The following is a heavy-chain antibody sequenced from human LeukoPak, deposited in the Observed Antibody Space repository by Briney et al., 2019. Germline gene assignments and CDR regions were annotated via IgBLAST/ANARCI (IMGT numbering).Heavy chain of an antibody. CDR1: GGTFSSYA. Sequence: ASVKVSCKASGGTFSSYAISWVRQAPGQGLEWMGGIIPIFGTANYAQKFQGRVTITADESTSTAYMELSSLRSEDTAVYYCAAPQCYYDSSGYPLTYWGQGTLVTVSS. CDR3: AAPQCYYDSSGYPLTY. D-gene: IGHD3-22*01. CDR2: IIPIFGTA. J-gene: IGHJ4*02. V-gene: IGHV1-69*13.